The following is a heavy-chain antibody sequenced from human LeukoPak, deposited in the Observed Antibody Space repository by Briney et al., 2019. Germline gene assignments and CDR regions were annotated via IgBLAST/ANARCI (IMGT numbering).Heavy chain of an antibody. CDR1: GVIFSSCA. CDR3: AADLYYYGSGSTYKGDAFDI. Sequence: SVKVSCKASGVIFSSCAVQWVRQARGQRLEWIGWIAVGSGDTNYAQKFQDRVTITRDMSTSTVYMELSSVRSEDTAVYSCAADLYYYGSGSTYKGDAFDIWGQGSMVSVSS. CDR2: IAVGSGDT. J-gene: IGHJ3*02. D-gene: IGHD3-10*01. V-gene: IGHV1-58*01.